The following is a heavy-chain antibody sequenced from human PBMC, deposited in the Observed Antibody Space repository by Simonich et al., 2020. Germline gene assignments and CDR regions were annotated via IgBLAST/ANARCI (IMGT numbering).Heavy chain of an antibody. V-gene: IGHV4-39*01. CDR1: GGSISSSSYY. CDR3: ARHAGFAFDI. CDR2: IYYSGCH. D-gene: IGHD6-13*01. Sequence: QLQLQESGPGLVKPSETLSLTCTVSGGSISSSSYYWGWIRQPPGKGLEWIGSIYYSGCHYDNPSLKRRVTISVDTSKNQFSLKLSSVTAADTAVYYCARHAGFAFDIWGQGTMVTVSS. J-gene: IGHJ3*02.